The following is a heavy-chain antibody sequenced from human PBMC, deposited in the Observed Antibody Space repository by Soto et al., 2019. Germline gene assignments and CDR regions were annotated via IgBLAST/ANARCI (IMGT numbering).Heavy chain of an antibody. CDR1: GFTFSDYY. D-gene: IGHD1-1*01. J-gene: IGHJ5*02. CDR2: IRSSGSTI. CDR3: ARLDGSNNRGFDP. Sequence: GVSLRLSCAASGFTFSDYYMSWIRQAPGKGLEWVSYIRSSGSTIYYAGSVKGRFTISRDNAKNSLYLQMNSLRAEDPAVYYCARLDGSNNRGFDPWGQGTLVTVSS. V-gene: IGHV3-11*01.